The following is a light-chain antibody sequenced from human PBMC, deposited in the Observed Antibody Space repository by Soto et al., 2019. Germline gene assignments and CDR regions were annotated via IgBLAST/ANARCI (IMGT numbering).Light chain of an antibody. CDR1: SSDVGGNNY. CDR2: EVT. Sequence: QSVLTQPPSASGSPGQSVAISCTGTSSDVGGNNYVSWYQQHPGKAPKLMVYEVTKRPSGVPDRFSGSKSGNTASLTDSGLQAEDEADYYCSSYAGSNNVIFGGGTQLTVL. J-gene: IGLJ2*01. CDR3: SSYAGSNNVI. V-gene: IGLV2-8*01.